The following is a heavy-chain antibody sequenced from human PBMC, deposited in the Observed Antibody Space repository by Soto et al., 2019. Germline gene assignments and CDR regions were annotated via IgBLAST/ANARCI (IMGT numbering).Heavy chain of an antibody. CDR3: ARPYYDSSGFGLDP. CDR2: IYYSDSI. CDR1: GGSVSSGSYY. Sequence: SETLSLTCTVSGGSVSSGSYYWSWIRQPPGKGLEWIGYIYYSDSINYNPSLNSRVTISVDTSKNQFSLSLSSVTAADTAVYYCARPYYDSSGFGLDPWGQGILVTVSS. J-gene: IGHJ5*02. D-gene: IGHD3-22*01. V-gene: IGHV4-61*01.